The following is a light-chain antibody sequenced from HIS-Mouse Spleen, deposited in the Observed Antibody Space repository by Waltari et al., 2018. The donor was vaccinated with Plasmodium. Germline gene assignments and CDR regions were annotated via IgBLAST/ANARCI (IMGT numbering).Light chain of an antibody. CDR3: CSYAGSRMV. J-gene: IGLJ2*01. Sequence: QSALTQPASVSGSPGQSITSSCTGPSSYVGSYNLVSWYQQHQGKAPKLMIYEGSRRPSGVSNRFSGSKSGNTASLTISGLQAEDEADYYCCSYAGSRMVFGGGTKLTVL. V-gene: IGLV2-23*01. CDR1: SSYVGSYNL. CDR2: EGS.